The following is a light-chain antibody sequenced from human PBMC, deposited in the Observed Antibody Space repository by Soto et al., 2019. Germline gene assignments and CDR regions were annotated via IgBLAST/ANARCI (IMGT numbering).Light chain of an antibody. J-gene: IGKJ3*01. V-gene: IGKV1-27*01. Sequence: DIQMTQSPPSLSASVGERVTITCRASQGISNYLAWYQQKPGKVPKLLIYAAPTFQSGVPSRFSGSGSGTDFTLTITSLQPEDVATYYCQKYKSAPFTFGPGTKVDIK. CDR2: AAP. CDR1: QGISNY. CDR3: QKYKSAPFT.